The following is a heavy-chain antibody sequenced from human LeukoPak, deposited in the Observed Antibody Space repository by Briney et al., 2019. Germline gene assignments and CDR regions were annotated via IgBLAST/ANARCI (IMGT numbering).Heavy chain of an antibody. CDR1: GGSFSGYY. CDR2: INHSGST. J-gene: IGHJ4*02. V-gene: IGHV4-34*01. Sequence: PSETLSLTCAVYGGSFSGYYWSWIRQPPGKGLEWIGEINHSGSTNYNPSLKSRVTISVDTSKNQFSLKLSSVTAADTAVYYCARVGIYYDSREDYWGQGTLVTVSS. CDR3: ARVGIYYDSREDY. D-gene: IGHD3-22*01.